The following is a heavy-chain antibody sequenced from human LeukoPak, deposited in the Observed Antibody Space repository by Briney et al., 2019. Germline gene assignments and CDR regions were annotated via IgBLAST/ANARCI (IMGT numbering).Heavy chain of an antibody. J-gene: IGHJ3*02. CDR2: IYYSGGT. CDR1: GGSMSPFY. CDR3: AVNSTKHTFDI. V-gene: IGHV4-59*08. Sequence: PSETLSLTCTVSGGSMSPFYWSWIRQSPGKGLEWIGSIYYSGGTNYNPSLKSRVTISVDTSKKQFSLELRFVTAADTAVYYCAVNSTKHTFDIWGQGTMVTVSP. D-gene: IGHD1-1*01.